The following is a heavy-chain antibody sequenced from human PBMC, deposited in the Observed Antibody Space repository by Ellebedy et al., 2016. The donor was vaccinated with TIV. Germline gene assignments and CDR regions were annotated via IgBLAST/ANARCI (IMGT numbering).Heavy chain of an antibody. CDR2: IIPIFGTA. Sequence: SVKVSXXASGGTFSSYAISWVRQAPGQGLEWMGGIIPIFGTANYAQKFQGRVTITADESTSTAYMELSSLRSEDTAVYYCARGITMVRGVIITSGRTPHFDYWGQGTLVTVSS. J-gene: IGHJ4*02. CDR1: GGTFSSYA. V-gene: IGHV1-69*13. CDR3: ARGITMVRGVIITSGRTPHFDY. D-gene: IGHD3-10*01.